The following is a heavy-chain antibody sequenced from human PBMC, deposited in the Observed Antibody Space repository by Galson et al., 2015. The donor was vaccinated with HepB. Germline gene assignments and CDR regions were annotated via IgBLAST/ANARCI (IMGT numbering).Heavy chain of an antibody. Sequence: CAISGDSVSSNSAAWNWIRQSPSRGLEWLGRTYYRSKWYNDYAVSVKSRITINPDTSKNQFSLQLNSVTPEDTAVYYCARDTGVVVWFGELLYYYYGMDVWGQGTTVTVSS. CDR3: ARDTGVVVWFGELLYYYYGMDV. D-gene: IGHD3-10*01. V-gene: IGHV6-1*01. CDR1: GDSVSSNSAA. J-gene: IGHJ6*02. CDR2: TYYRSKWYN.